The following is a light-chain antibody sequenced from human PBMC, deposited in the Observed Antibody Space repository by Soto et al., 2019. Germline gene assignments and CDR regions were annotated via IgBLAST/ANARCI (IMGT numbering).Light chain of an antibody. CDR3: QQYYNRPFFT. CDR1: QDISNY. CDR2: DAS. J-gene: IGKJ3*01. V-gene: IGKV1-33*01. Sequence: DIQMTQSPSSLSASVGDRVTITCQASQDISNYLNWYQQKPGKAPKLLIYDASNLETGVPSRFSGSGSGTDFTFTISSLQPEDIATYYCQQYYNRPFFTFGPGTKVDIK.